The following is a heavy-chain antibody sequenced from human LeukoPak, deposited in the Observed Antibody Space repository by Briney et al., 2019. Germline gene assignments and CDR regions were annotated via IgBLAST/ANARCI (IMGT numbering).Heavy chain of an antibody. CDR1: GGSISSGSYY. Sequence: SETLSLTCTVSGGSISSGSYYWSWIRQPAGKGLEWIGRIFTSGSTNYNPSLKSRVTMSVDTSKNQFSLKLTSVTAADTAVYYCARGRATFDYWGQGTLVTVSS. V-gene: IGHV4-61*02. J-gene: IGHJ4*02. CDR2: IFTSGST. CDR3: ARGRATFDY.